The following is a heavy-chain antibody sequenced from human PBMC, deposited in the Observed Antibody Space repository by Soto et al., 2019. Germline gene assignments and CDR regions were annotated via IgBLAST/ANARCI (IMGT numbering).Heavy chain of an antibody. CDR3: AKDMGDYYDSSVSWFDH. D-gene: IGHD3-22*01. Sequence: EVQLLESGGGLVQPGGSLRLSCAASGFTFSSYVMSWVRQAPGKGLEWVSGISGSGDNTYYADSVKGRFTISRDNSQNTLFLQMNSLRAEDTALYFCAKDMGDYYDSSVSWFDHWGQGTLVTVSS. J-gene: IGHJ5*02. CDR1: GFTFSSYV. CDR2: ISGSGDNT. V-gene: IGHV3-23*01.